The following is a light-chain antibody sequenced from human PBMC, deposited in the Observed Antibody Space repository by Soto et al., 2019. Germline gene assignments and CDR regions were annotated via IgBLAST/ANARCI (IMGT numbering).Light chain of an antibody. V-gene: IGKV4-1*01. CDR3: QQYYSTPYT. CDR2: WAS. J-gene: IGKJ2*01. Sequence: DIVMTQSPDSLAVSLGERATINCKSSQSVLYRSDNQNYLAWYQLKPGQPPKLLIYWASTRESGVPDRFSGSGSGTDFTLTISSLQAEDVAVYYCQQYYSTPYTFGQGTKLEIK. CDR1: QSVLYRSDNQNY.